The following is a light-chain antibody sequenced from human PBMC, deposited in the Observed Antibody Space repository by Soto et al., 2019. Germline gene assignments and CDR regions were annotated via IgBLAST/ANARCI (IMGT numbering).Light chain of an antibody. Sequence: QSVLTQPASVSGSPGQSITISCTGTSSDVGAYNYVSWYQQLPDKAPKLMIYDVTYRPSGVSNRFSGSKSGNTASLTISGLQAEDEADYFCSSYTTSSTLVFGGRTKLTVL. V-gene: IGLV2-14*03. J-gene: IGLJ3*02. CDR3: SSYTTSSTLV. CDR2: DVT. CDR1: SSDVGAYNY.